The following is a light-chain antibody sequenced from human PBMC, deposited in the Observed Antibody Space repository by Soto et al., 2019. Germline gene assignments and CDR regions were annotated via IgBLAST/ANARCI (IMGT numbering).Light chain of an antibody. CDR1: QNIHTN. J-gene: IGKJ5*01. CDR2: GAS. Sequence: EIVMRQSPATLSVPPGERATLSFRASQNIHTNLAWYQHKPGQAPRLLFYGASTRATGLPARFSGSGSGTEFTLTINSLQAEDSALYYCQQYYNWPRTFGRGTRLEIK. V-gene: IGKV3-15*01. CDR3: QQYYNWPRT.